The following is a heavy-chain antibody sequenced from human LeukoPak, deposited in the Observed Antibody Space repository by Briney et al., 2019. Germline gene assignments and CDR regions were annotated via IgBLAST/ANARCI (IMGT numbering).Heavy chain of an antibody. CDR3: ARAPLLYFDWCYFDY. D-gene: IGHD3-9*01. CDR2: INPNSGGT. J-gene: IGHJ4*02. CDR1: GYTFTGYY. Sequence: ASVKVSCKASGYTFTGYYMHWVRQAPGQGLEWMGWINPNSGGTNYAQKFQGRVTMTRDTSISTAYMELSRLRSDDTAVYYCARAPLLYFDWCYFDYWGQGTLVTVSS. V-gene: IGHV1-2*02.